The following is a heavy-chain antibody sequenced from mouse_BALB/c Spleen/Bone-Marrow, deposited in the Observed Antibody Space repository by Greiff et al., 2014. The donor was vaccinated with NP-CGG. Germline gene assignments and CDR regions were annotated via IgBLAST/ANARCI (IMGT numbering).Heavy chain of an antibody. V-gene: IGHV5-15*02. CDR1: GFTFSDYG. CDR3: ARETTRGAMDY. J-gene: IGHJ4*01. D-gene: IGHD2-1*01. Sequence: DVMLVESGGALVQPGGSRKLSCAASGFTFSDYGMAWVRQAPGKGPEWVAFISNLAYSIYYTDTVTGRFTISRENAKNTLYLEMSSLRSEDTAMYYCARETTRGAMDYWVKEPQSPSPQ. CDR2: ISNLAYSI.